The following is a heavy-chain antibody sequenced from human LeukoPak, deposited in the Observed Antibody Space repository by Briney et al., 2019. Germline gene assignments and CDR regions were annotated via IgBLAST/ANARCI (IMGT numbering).Heavy chain of an antibody. J-gene: IGHJ6*03. V-gene: IGHV1-8*03. D-gene: IGHD2-2*01. CDR1: GGTFSSYA. CDR3: ARGSLYYCSSTSCYSNMDV. CDR2: MNPNSGNT. Sequence: GASVKVSCKASGGTFSSYAINWVRQATGQGLEWMGWMNPNSGNTGYAQKFQGRVTITRNTSISTAYMELSSLRSEDTAVYYCARGSLYYCSSTSCYSNMDVWGKGTTVTVSS.